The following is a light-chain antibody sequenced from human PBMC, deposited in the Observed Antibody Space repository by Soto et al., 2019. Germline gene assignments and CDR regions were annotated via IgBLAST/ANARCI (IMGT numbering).Light chain of an antibody. CDR3: EAWNDSLNGLV. CDR1: SSNIGSNT. CDR2: NNN. J-gene: IGLJ1*01. Sequence: QSVLTQPPSASGTPGQRVTISCSGSSSNIGSNTVNWYQQLPGTAPKLLIYNNNQRPSGVPDRFSGSKSGTSASLAISGLQSEDEADYYCEAWNDSLNGLVFGTGTKLTVL. V-gene: IGLV1-44*01.